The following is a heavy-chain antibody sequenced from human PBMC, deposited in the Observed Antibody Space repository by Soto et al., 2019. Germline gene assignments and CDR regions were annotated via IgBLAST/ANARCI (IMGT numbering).Heavy chain of an antibody. CDR1: GGSISSGGYY. Sequence: TLSLTCTVSGGSISSGGYYWSWIRQHPGKGLEWIGYIYYSGSTYYNPSLKSRVTISVDTSKNQFSLKLSSVTAADTAVYYCRYSGYEVSVDYWGQGTLVTVSS. CDR2: IYYSGST. J-gene: IGHJ4*02. D-gene: IGHD5-12*01. CDR3: RYSGYEVSVDY. V-gene: IGHV4-31*03.